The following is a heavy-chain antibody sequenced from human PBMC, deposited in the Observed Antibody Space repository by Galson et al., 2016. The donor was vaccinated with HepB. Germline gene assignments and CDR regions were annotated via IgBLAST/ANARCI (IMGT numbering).Heavy chain of an antibody. J-gene: IGHJ3*02. CDR3: ARWEGGDYADGFDI. Sequence: SETLSLTCAVFGGSFNDYYWSWIRQAPGKGLEWIGQINDSGSTNYNPSLRGRVTISVDSPKRQFSLKLTSVTAADTAMYYCARWEGGDYADGFDIWGQGTMVTVSS. V-gene: IGHV4-34*01. CDR2: INDSGST. CDR1: GGSFNDYY. D-gene: IGHD2-21*02.